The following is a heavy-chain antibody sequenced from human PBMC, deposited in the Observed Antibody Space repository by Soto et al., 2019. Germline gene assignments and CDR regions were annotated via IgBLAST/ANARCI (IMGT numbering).Heavy chain of an antibody. CDR3: ARDRSRWELLNYYGMDV. J-gene: IGHJ6*02. D-gene: IGHD1-26*01. CDR2: ISYDGSNK. CDR1: GFTFSSYA. Sequence: GALRLSCAASGFTFSSYAMHWVRQAPGKGLEWVAVISYDGSNKYYADSVKGRFTISRDNSKNTLYLQMNSLRAEDTAVYYCARDRSRWELLNYYGMDVWGQGTTVTVS. V-gene: IGHV3-30-3*01.